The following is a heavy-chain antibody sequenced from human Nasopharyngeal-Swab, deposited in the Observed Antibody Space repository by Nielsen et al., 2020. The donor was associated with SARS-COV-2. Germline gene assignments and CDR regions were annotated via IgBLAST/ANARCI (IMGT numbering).Heavy chain of an antibody. Sequence: SVKVSCKASGGTFSSYAISWVRQAPGQGLEWMGGIIPIFGTANYAQKFQGRVTITADESTSTAYMELSSLRSEDTAVYYCARLSQQWLVDYYYYGTDVWGQGTTVTVSS. CDR3: ARLSQQWLVDYYYYGTDV. J-gene: IGHJ6*02. CDR2: IIPIFGTA. D-gene: IGHD6-19*01. V-gene: IGHV1-69*13. CDR1: GGTFSSYA.